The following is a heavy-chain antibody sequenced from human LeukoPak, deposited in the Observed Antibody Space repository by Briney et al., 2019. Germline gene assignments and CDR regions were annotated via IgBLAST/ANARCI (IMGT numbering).Heavy chain of an antibody. CDR2: ISGSGGST. Sequence: GGSLRLSCAASGFTFSSYAMSWVRQAPGKGLEWVSAISGSGGSTYYADSVKGRFTISRDNSKNTLYLQMNSLRAEDTAVYYCAKAAIAAPSTVNWFDPWGQGTLVTVSS. CDR1: GFTFSSYA. D-gene: IGHD6-13*01. V-gene: IGHV3-23*01. J-gene: IGHJ5*02. CDR3: AKAAIAAPSTVNWFDP.